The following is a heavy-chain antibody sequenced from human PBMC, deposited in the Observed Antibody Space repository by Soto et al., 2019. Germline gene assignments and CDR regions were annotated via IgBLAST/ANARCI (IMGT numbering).Heavy chain of an antibody. D-gene: IGHD6-19*01. V-gene: IGHV3-23*01. CDR1: GFTFSSYA. J-gene: IGHJ3*02. CDR3: AKEWRLARAFDI. Sequence: EVQLLESGGGLVQPGGSLRLSCAASGFTFSSYAMSWVRQAPGKGMEWVSAISGSGGSTYYADSVKGRFTISRDNSKNTLYLQMNSLRAEDTAAYYCAKEWRLARAFDIWGQGTMVTVSS. CDR2: ISGSGGST.